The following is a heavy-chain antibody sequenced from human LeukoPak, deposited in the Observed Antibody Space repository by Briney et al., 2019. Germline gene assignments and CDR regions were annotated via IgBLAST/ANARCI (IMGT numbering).Heavy chain of an antibody. CDR1: GGSISSYY. V-gene: IGHV4-59*08. D-gene: IGHD2-21*02. J-gene: IGHJ4*02. CDR3: ARTYCGGDCYLPDY. Sequence: SETLSLTCTVSGGSISSYYWSWIRQPPGKGLEWIGYIYYSGSTNYNPSLKSRVTISVDTSKNQFSLKLSSVTAADTAVYYCARTYCGGDCYLPDYWGQGTLDTVSS. CDR2: IYYSGST.